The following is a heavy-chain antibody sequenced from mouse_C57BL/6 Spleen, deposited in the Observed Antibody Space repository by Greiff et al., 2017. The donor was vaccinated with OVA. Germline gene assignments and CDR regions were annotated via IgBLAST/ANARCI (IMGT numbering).Heavy chain of an antibody. V-gene: IGHV5-9-1*02. D-gene: IGHD2-4*01. Sequence: DVQLVESGEGLVKPGGSLKLSCAASGFTFSSYAMSWVRQTPEKRLEWVAYISSGGDYIYYADTVKGRFTISRDNARNTLYLQMSSLKSEDTAMYYCTRDDYDYPYAMDYWGQGTSVTVSS. CDR2: ISSGGDYI. CDR1: GFTFSSYA. J-gene: IGHJ4*01. CDR3: TRDDYDYPYAMDY.